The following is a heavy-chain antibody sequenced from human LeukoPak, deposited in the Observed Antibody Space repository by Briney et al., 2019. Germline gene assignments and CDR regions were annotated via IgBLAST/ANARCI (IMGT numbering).Heavy chain of an antibody. Sequence: PGGSLRLSCAVSGFTFSSYWMSWVRQAPGKGLEWVANIKYDGTEKYYADSVKGRFTISRDKAENSLHLQMNSLRGEDTAVYYCARGGYRYGLGFWSQGTLVTVSS. CDR1: GFTFSSYW. J-gene: IGHJ4*02. CDR2: IKYDGTEK. V-gene: IGHV3-7*03. D-gene: IGHD5-18*01. CDR3: ARGGYRYGLGF.